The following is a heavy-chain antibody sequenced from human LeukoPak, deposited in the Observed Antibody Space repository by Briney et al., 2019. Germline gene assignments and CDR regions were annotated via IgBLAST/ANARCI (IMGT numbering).Heavy chain of an antibody. CDR3: ARAPFYGTNSRGAFEI. D-gene: IGHD4-23*01. CDR1: GGSISSYY. J-gene: IGHJ3*02. V-gene: IGHV4-59*01. CDR2: ISYSGST. Sequence: PSETLSLTCTVSGGSISSYYWSWMRQPPGKGLEWIGYISYSGSTYSNPSLKSRLTISVDTSKNYFSLKLSSVTAADTAVYYCARAPFYGTNSRGAFEIWGQGTTVTVSS.